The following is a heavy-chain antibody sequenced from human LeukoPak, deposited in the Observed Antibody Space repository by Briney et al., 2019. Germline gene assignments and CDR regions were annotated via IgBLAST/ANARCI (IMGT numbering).Heavy chain of an antibody. CDR2: IFYSGST. D-gene: IGHD6-19*01. CDR3: ASYSGYGSGWYRAVDI. Sequence: SETLSLTCTVSSASISSSTYFWGWIRQPPGKGLEWIGSIFYSGSTYYNPSLKSRVTISVDTSKNQFSLRLSSVAAADTAVYDCASYSGYGSGWYRAVDIWGQGTMVTVSS. V-gene: IGHV4-39*01. CDR1: SASISSSTYF. J-gene: IGHJ3*02.